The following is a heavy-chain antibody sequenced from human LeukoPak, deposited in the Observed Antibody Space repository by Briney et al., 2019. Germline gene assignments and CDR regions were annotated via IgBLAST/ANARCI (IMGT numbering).Heavy chain of an antibody. Sequence: ASVKVSCKASGYTFTSYDISWVRQAPGQGLEWMGRIIPILGIANYAQKFQGRVTITADKSTSTAYMELSSLRSEDTAVYYCARDMGHNNWFDPWGQGTLVTVSS. V-gene: IGHV1-69*04. CDR3: ARDMGHNNWFDP. CDR1: GYTFTSYD. D-gene: IGHD2-21*01. CDR2: IIPILGIA. J-gene: IGHJ5*02.